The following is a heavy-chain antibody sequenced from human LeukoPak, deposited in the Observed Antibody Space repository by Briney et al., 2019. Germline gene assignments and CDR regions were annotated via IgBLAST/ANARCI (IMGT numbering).Heavy chain of an antibody. J-gene: IGHJ6*02. CDR2: IRNSGTTV. CDR3: ARDREAYGSGNLEAINNYYGMDL. Sequence: GGSLRLSCAASGFSFSDYFMSWIRQAPGKGPEWILYIRNSGTTVYYADSVKGRFTISRDNAKNSLYLQMTSLRADDTAVYYCARDREAYGSGNLEAINNYYGMDLWGQGTTVTVSS. CDR1: GFSFSDYF. V-gene: IGHV3-11*01. D-gene: IGHD3-10*01.